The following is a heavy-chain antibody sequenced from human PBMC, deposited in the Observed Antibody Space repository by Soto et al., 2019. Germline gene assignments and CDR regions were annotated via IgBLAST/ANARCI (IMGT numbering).Heavy chain of an antibody. CDR1: GFTFSDYY. V-gene: IGHV3-11*06. Sequence: GGALRLSCAASGFTFSDYYMSWVRQAPGEGLEWVSYVSVSTTYTNYADSVKGRFTISRDNAKSSLFLQMNSLRAEDTAVYYCARDGPLPMATSYYFYAMDVWGQGTTVTVSS. D-gene: IGHD3-10*01. CDR3: ARDGPLPMATSYYFYAMDV. CDR2: VSVSTTYT. J-gene: IGHJ6*02.